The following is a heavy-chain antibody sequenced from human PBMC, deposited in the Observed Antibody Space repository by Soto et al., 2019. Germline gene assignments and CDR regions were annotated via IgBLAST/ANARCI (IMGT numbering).Heavy chain of an antibody. V-gene: IGHV3-15*01. Sequence: PGGSLRLSCAASGFTFGNAWMSWVRQAPGKGLEWVGRIKSKTDGGTTDYAAPVKGRFTISRDDSKNTLYLQMNSLKTEDTAVYYCTTDWDSSGGLYYYYMDVWGKGTTVTVSS. CDR3: TTDWDSSGGLYYYYMDV. J-gene: IGHJ6*03. CDR1: GFTFGNAW. CDR2: IKSKTDGGTT. D-gene: IGHD6-19*01.